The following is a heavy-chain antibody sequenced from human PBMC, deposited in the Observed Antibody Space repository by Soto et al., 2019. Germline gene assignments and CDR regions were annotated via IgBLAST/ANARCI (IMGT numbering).Heavy chain of an antibody. D-gene: IGHD2-15*01. V-gene: IGHV3-73*01. CDR2: IRSKANSYAT. CDR1: GFTFSGSA. J-gene: IGHJ5*02. CDR3: TRHGPTCSGGSCYASGLWFDP. Sequence: GGSLRLSCAASGFTFSGSAMHWVRQASGKGLEWVGRIRSKANSYATAYAASVKGRFTISRDDSKNTAYLQMNSLKTEDTAVYYCTRHGPTCSGGSCYASGLWFDPWGQGTLVTVSS.